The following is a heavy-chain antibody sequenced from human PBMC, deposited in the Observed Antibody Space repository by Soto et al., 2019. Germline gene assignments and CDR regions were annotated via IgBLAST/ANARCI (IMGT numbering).Heavy chain of an antibody. CDR3: VRGGGGGLFDP. D-gene: IGHD2-15*01. Sequence: VGSLRLSCAGSGFTFGDSYTSWIRQAPGKGLEWLSYISPGSRYPAYADSVKGRFTISRDNARRSLFLQMTSLTAEDTAMYYCVRGGGGGLFDPWGQGTMVTVSS. V-gene: IGHV3-11*06. CDR2: ISPGSRYP. CDR1: GFTFGDSY. J-gene: IGHJ5*02.